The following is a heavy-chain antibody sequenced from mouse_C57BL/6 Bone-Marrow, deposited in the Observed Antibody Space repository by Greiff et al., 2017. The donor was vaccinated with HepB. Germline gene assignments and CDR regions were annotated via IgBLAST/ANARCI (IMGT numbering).Heavy chain of an antibody. D-gene: IGHD1-1*01. CDR3: ARHGPYYYGDY. Sequence: EVQGVESGGDLVKPGGSLKLSCAASGFTFSSYGMSWVRQTPDKRLEWVATISSGGSYTYYPDSVKGRFPISRDNAKNTLYLQMSSLKSEDTAMYYCARHGPYYYGDYWGQGTTLTVSS. CDR1: GFTFSSYG. CDR2: ISSGGSYT. J-gene: IGHJ2*01. V-gene: IGHV5-6*01.